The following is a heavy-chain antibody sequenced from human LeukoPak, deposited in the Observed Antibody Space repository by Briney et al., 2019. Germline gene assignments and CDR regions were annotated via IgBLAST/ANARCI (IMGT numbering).Heavy chain of an antibody. D-gene: IGHD3-22*01. CDR2: ISYDGSNK. CDR3: ATSRYDSSGYYGIMGY. V-gene: IGHV3-30*04. Sequence: GGSLRLSCAASGFTFSSYAMHWVRQAPGKGLEWVAVISYDGSNKYYADSVKGRFTISRDNSKNTLYLQMNSLRAEDTAVYYCATSRYDSSGYYGIMGYWGQGTLVTVSS. J-gene: IGHJ4*02. CDR1: GFTFSSYA.